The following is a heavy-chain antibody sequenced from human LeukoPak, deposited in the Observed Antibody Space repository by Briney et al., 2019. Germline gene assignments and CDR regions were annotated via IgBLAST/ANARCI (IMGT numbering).Heavy chain of an antibody. Sequence: SGGSLRLSCAASGFTVSSNHMSWVRQAPGKGLEWVSVIYSGGSTYYADSVKGRFTISRDNSKNTLYLQMNSLRAGDTAVYYCARDFWYYYDSSGFDAFDIWGQGTMVTVSS. CDR1: GFTVSSNH. D-gene: IGHD3-22*01. J-gene: IGHJ3*02. CDR3: ARDFWYYYDSSGFDAFDI. CDR2: IYSGGST. V-gene: IGHV3-53*01.